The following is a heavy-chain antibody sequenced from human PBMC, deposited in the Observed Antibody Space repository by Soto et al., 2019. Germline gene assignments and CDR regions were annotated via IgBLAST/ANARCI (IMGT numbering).Heavy chain of an antibody. V-gene: IGHV4-31*03. J-gene: IGHJ4*02. CDR2: IYYSGST. CDR3: ARESIYDSSGYSRIDY. CDR1: GGSINSGGYY. D-gene: IGHD3-22*01. Sequence: TLSLTCTVSGGSINSGGYYWSWIRQHPGKGLEWIGYIYYSGSTYYNPSLKSRLTISVDTSRNQFSLKLSSVTAADTAVYYCARESIYDSSGYSRIDYWGQGTLVTVSS.